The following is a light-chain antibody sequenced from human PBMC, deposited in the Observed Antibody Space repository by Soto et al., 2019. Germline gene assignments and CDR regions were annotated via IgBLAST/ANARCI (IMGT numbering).Light chain of an antibody. J-gene: IGLJ1*01. CDR2: ENN. CDR3: QSYDSRLSGYV. V-gene: IGLV1-40*01. CDR1: SSNIGAGYE. Sequence: QSVLTQPPSVSEAXXXXXXISCTGSSSNIGAGYEAHWYQQVPGTAPKLLIYENNNRPSGVPDRFSGSKSGTSASLAITGLQAEDEAEYYCQSYDSRLSGYVFGTGTKVTVL.